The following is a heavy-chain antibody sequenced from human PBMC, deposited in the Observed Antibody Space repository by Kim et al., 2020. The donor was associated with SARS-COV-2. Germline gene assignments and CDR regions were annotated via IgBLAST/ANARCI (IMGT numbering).Heavy chain of an antibody. Sequence: SETLSLTCTVSGGSISSSSYYWGWIRQPPGKGLEWIGSIYYSGSTYYNPSLKSRVTISVDTSKNQFSLKLSSVTAGDTAVYYCARYTYYYDSSGYYFDYWGQGTLVTVSS. J-gene: IGHJ4*02. CDR3: ARYTYYYDSSGYYFDY. D-gene: IGHD3-22*01. V-gene: IGHV4-39*01. CDR2: IYYSGST. CDR1: GGSISSSSYY.